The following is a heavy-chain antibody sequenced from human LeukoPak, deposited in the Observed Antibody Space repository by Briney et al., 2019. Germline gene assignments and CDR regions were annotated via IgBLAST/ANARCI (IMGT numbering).Heavy chain of an antibody. V-gene: IGHV3-23*01. Sequence: GGSLRLSCAVSGFSLSINSMCWVRQAPGKGLEWVSGISRDGDKTYYVDSVEGRFTIFRDTSKNTLYLQMDTLRVEDTATYYCAKEEVPNDYWGQGTLVTVSS. D-gene: IGHD2-2*01. CDR1: GFSLSINS. CDR3: AKEEVPNDY. J-gene: IGHJ4*02. CDR2: ISRDGDKT.